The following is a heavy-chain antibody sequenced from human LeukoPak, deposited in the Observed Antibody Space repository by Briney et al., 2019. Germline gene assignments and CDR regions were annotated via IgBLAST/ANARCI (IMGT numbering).Heavy chain of an antibody. CDR1: GFTVRDHY. CDR3: TRGNGYDWRSFDC. CDR2: SRNKGTGYST. V-gene: IGHV3-72*01. D-gene: IGHD5-12*01. Sequence: GGSLRLSCAGSGFTVRDHYMDWVRQAPGKGLEWVGRSRNKGTGYSTEYAASVRGRFTISRDDSETSLYLQMNSLKTEDTAEYYCTRGNGYDWRSFDCWGQGVLVTVSS. J-gene: IGHJ4*02.